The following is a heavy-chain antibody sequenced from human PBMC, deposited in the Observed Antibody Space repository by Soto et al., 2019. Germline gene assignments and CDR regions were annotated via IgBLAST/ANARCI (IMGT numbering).Heavy chain of an antibody. V-gene: IGHV5-10-1*01. J-gene: IGHJ6*02. CDR3: ARRTMIVGEPEYYYYGMDV. CDR2: IDPSDSYT. D-gene: IGHD3-22*01. CDR1: EYSFTSYW. Sequence: PGESLKISCKGSEYSFTSYWISWVRQMPGKGLEWMGRIDPSDSYTNYSPSFQGHVTISADKSISTAYLQWSSLKASDTAMYYCARRTMIVGEPEYYYYGMDVWGQGTTVTVSS.